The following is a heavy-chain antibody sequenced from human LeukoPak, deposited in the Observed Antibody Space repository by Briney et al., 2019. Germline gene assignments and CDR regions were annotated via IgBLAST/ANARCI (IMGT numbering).Heavy chain of an antibody. D-gene: IGHD7-27*01. CDR2: IHYSGRT. CDR1: GGSISDYY. Sequence: KTSETLSLTCAVSGGSISDYYWSWIRQPPGKGLEYIRYIHYSGRTYYNPSLKSRVTMSVDTSNNQFSLSLRSVTAADTAVYYCARLVGVNRGSEDYWGQGTLVTVSS. J-gene: IGHJ4*02. V-gene: IGHV4-59*01. CDR3: ARLVGVNRGSEDY.